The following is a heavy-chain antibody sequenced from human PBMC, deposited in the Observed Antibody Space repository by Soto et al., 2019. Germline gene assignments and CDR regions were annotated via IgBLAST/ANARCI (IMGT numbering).Heavy chain of an antibody. CDR3: SRRRDIVVVVAASDAFDI. V-gene: IGHV4-39*01. D-gene: IGHD2-15*01. CDR1: GGSISSSSYY. Sequence: QLQLQESGPGLVKPSETLSLTCTVSGGSISSSSYYWGWIRQPPGKGLEWIGSIYYSGSTYYNPSLKSRVTISVDTSKNQCSLKLSSVTAADTAVYYCSRRRDIVVVVAASDAFDIWGQGTMVTVSS. CDR2: IYYSGST. J-gene: IGHJ3*02.